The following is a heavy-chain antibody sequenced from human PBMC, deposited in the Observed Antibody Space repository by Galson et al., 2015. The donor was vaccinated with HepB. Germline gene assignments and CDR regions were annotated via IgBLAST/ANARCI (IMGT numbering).Heavy chain of an antibody. CDR1: GFTFSSYW. CDR2: IKQDGSEK. V-gene: IGHV3-7*03. CDR3: ARDPGMYYFDY. Sequence: SLRLSCAASGFTFSSYWMSWVRQAPGKGLEWVANIKQDGSEKYYVDSVKGRFTISRDNAKNSLYPQMNSLRAEDTAVYYCARDPGMYYFDYWGQGTLVTVSS. J-gene: IGHJ4*02.